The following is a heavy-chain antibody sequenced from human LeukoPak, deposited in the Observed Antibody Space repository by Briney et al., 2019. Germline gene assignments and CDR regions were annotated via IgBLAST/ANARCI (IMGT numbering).Heavy chain of an antibody. CDR1: GGSFSGYY. D-gene: IGHD4-11*01. Sequence: SETLSLTCAVYGGSFSGYYWSWIRQPPGKGLEWIEEINHSGSTNYNPSLKSRVTISVDTSKNQFSLKLSSVTAADTAVYYCARLGGRSNSYPFDYWGQGTLVTVSS. V-gene: IGHV4-34*01. CDR2: INHSGST. J-gene: IGHJ4*02. CDR3: ARLGGRSNSYPFDY.